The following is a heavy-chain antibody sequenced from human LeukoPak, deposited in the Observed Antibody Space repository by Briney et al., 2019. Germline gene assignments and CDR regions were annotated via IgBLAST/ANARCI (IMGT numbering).Heavy chain of an antibody. V-gene: IGHV4-34*01. CDR2: INHSGST. CDR3: ARTRGGTRYSSSPPCDY. J-gene: IGHJ4*02. D-gene: IGHD6-13*01. Sequence: SETLSLTCAVYGGSFSGYYWSWIRQPPGKGLEWIGEINHSGSTNYNPSLKSRVTISVDTSKNQFSLKLSSVTAAGTAVYYCARTRGGTRYSSSPPCDYWGQGTLVTVSS. CDR1: GGSFSGYY.